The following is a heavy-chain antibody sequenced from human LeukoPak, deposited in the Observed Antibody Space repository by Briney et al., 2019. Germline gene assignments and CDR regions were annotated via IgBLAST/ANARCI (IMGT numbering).Heavy chain of an antibody. J-gene: IGHJ4*02. D-gene: IGHD5-12*01. CDR3: ARASSYTGHLGW. CDR1: GSSISSYY. V-gene: IGHV4-4*09. CDR2: IYTSGTT. Sequence: SETLSLTCTVSGSSISSYYWSWIRQPPGKGLEWIGYIYTSGTTNYNPSLKSRVTMSVDTSKNQFSLKLSSVTAADTAVYYCARASSYTGHLGWWGQGTLVTVSS.